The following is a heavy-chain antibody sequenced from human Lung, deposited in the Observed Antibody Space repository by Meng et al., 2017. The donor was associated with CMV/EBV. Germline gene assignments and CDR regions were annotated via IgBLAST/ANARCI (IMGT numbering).Heavy chain of an antibody. D-gene: IGHD2-21*01. CDR3: AREVITMRYSAMDV. CDR1: GFTLNRYT. V-gene: IGHV3-30*04. J-gene: IGHJ6*02. Sequence: SCVASGFTLNRYTMHWVRQAPGKGLEWVALISYDGSTEYYGDSVRGRFSISRDTSRNTLYVHRNGLRPEDTAIYYCAREVITMRYSAMDVLGQGXSVTVSS. CDR2: ISYDGSTE.